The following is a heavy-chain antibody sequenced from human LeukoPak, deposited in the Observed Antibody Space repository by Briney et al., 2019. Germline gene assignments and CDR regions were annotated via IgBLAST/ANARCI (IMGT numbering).Heavy chain of an antibody. V-gene: IGHV1-2*02. CDR2: INPNSGGT. D-gene: IGHD3-10*01. CDR1: GYTXTGYC. CDR3: ARDLDNYSGSGSYYNGDPLFQH. J-gene: IGHJ1*01. Sequence: ASVKVSCKASGYTXTGYCIHWVRQAPGQGLEWMGWINPNSGGTNYAQKFQGRVTMTRDTSISTGYLELSRLRSDDTAVYYCARDLDNYSGSGSYYNGDPLFQHWGQGTLVTVSS.